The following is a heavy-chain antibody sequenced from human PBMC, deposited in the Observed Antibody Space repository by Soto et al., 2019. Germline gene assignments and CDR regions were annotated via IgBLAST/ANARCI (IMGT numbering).Heavy chain of an antibody. Sequence: EVQLLESGGGLVQPGGSLRLSCAASGFTFSSYAMSWVRQAPGKGLEWVSAISGSGGSTYYADSVKGRFTISRDNSKKTLYLQMNSLRAEETDVYYCARPPVTTDSYSYHGMDVRGQGATVTVSS. CDR2: ISGSGGST. D-gene: IGHD4-17*01. CDR3: ARPPVTTDSYSYHGMDV. CDR1: GFTFSSYA. V-gene: IGHV3-23*01. J-gene: IGHJ6*02.